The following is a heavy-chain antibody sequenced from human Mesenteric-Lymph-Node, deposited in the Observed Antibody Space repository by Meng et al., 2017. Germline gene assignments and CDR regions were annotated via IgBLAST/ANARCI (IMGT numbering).Heavy chain of an antibody. V-gene: IGHV1-18*01. CDR2: ISAYNGNT. J-gene: IGHJ5*02. CDR3: ARDPSNLAAGRNWFDP. Sequence: QVRLVVSGAAVKNPGAPLEVSCKASGYTFTSYGISWVRQAPGQGLEWMGWISAYNGNTNYAQKLQGRVTMTTDTSTSTAYMELRSLRSNGTAVYYCARDPSNLAAGRNWFDPWGQGTLVTVSS. CDR1: GYTFTSYG. D-gene: IGHD6-13*01.